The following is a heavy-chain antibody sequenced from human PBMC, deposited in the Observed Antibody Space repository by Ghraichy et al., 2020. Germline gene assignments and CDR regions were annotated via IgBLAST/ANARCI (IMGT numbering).Heavy chain of an antibody. J-gene: IGHJ6*02. Sequence: ASVKVSCKASGYTFTSYDINWVRQATGQGLEWMGWMNPNSGNTGYAQKFQGRVTMTRNTSISTAYMELSSLRSEDTAVYYCARDKSSITIFGVVIGYYYDMDVWGQGTTVTVSS. V-gene: IGHV1-8*01. CDR2: MNPNSGNT. CDR3: ARDKSSITIFGVVIGYYYDMDV. CDR1: GYTFTSYD. D-gene: IGHD3-3*01.